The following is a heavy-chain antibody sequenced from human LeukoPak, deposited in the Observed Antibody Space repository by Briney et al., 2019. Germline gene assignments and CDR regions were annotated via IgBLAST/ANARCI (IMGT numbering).Heavy chain of an antibody. CDR2: IRSRANSYAT. Sequence: GGSLRLSCAASGFTFSGSAMHWVRQASGKGLEWVGRIRSRANSYATAYAASVKGRFTISRDDSKNTAYLQMNSLKTEDTAVYYCTSSSWYYYYYMDVWGKGTTVTISS. J-gene: IGHJ6*03. D-gene: IGHD6-13*01. CDR1: GFTFSGSA. CDR3: TSSSWYYYYYMDV. V-gene: IGHV3-73*01.